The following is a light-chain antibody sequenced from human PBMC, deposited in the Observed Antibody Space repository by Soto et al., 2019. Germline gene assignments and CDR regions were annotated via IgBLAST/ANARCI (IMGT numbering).Light chain of an antibody. CDR3: QQYENRTYT. CDR2: DAS. J-gene: IGKJ3*01. Sequence: DIQMTQSPSSLSASIGDRVSFTCQASQDISKFLNWYQHKQGQAPSLXIYDASKSHFGVPSRFSGSGSGTDCTCTISSLQPEDNETDDCQQYENRTYTFGPGTKVDIK. V-gene: IGKV1-33*01. CDR1: QDISKF.